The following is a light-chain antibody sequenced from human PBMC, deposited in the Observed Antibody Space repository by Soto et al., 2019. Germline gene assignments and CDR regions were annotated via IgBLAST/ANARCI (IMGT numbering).Light chain of an antibody. J-gene: IGKJ1*01. V-gene: IGKV4-1*01. Sequence: EIVMNHAPYSLPVSVGVRATINCKSSRTFLDSSNNKDFLTWYQQKPGQPPKLLIYWAYTREFGVTDRFSGSGSGTDFTITISSLQAEDVAVYYCQQYYSTPRTFGPGTKVDIK. CDR3: QQYYSTPRT. CDR1: RTFLDSSNNKDF. CDR2: WAY.